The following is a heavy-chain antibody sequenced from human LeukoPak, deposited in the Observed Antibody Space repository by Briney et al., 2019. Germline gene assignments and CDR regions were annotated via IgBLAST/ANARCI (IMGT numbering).Heavy chain of an antibody. CDR2: ISGSGGST. V-gene: IGHV3-23*01. Sequence: PGGSLRLSCEASGFTFSSYAMSWVRQAPGKGLEWVSAISGSGGSTYYADSVKGRFTISRDNSKNTLYLQMNSLRAEDTAVYYCAKGRMSSTSCSLDYWGQGTLVTV. CDR3: AKGRMSSTSCSLDY. D-gene: IGHD2-2*01. J-gene: IGHJ4*02. CDR1: GFTFSSYA.